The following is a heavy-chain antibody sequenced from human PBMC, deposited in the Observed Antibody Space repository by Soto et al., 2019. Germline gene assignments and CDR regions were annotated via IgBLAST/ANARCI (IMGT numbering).Heavy chain of an antibody. CDR2: IYYSGST. CDR3: AYGSGSYHPYYYYYYLDV. CDR1: GGSISSYY. J-gene: IGHJ6*03. Sequence: SETLSLTCTVSGGSISSYYWSWIRQPPGKGLEWIGYIYYSGSTNYNPSLKSRVTISVDTSKNQFSLKLSSVTAADTAVYYCAYGSGSYHPYYYYYYLDVWAKGTTVTVSS. D-gene: IGHD3-10*01. V-gene: IGHV4-59*08.